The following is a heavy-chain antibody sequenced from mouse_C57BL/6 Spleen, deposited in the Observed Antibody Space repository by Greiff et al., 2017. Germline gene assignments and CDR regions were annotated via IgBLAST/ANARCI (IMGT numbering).Heavy chain of an antibody. CDR2: IYPGSGNT. D-gene: IGHD2-4*01. Sequence: QVQLQQSGPELVKPGASVKISCKASGYSFTSYYIHWVKQRPGQGLEWIGWIYPGSGNTKYTEKFKGKATLTAATSSSTAYMQLSSLTSEDSAVYYCARWYDYEGAMDDWGQGTSVTVSS. J-gene: IGHJ4*01. CDR1: GYSFTSYY. CDR3: ARWYDYEGAMDD. V-gene: IGHV1-66*01.